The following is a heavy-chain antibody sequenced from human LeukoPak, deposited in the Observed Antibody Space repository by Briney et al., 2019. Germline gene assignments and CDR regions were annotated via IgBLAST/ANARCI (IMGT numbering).Heavy chain of an antibody. CDR2: ISGSGDSK. CDR3: ARRAYSDFFFDS. CDR1: GFSFSDFY. V-gene: IGHV3-11*01. Sequence: GGSLRLSCAASGFSFSDFYMSWIRQAPGKGLEWISHISGSGDSKFYAGSVKGRLTISRDNPEKSLYLQMNNLRVEDTAVYYCARRAYSDFFFDSWGQGILVTVSS. D-gene: IGHD4-11*01. J-gene: IGHJ4*02.